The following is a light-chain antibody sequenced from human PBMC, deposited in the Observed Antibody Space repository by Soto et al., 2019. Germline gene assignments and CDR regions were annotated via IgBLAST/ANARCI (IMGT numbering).Light chain of an antibody. Sequence: EIVLTQSPGTLSLSPGERVTLSCRASQSVSSSHLAWYQQKPGQAPRLLIYGEFSRATGIPDRFSGSGSGTDFILTISSLEPEDFAVYYCQQRSNWPPEWTFGQGTKVDI. CDR3: QQRSNWPPEWT. CDR2: GEF. J-gene: IGKJ1*01. V-gene: IGKV3D-20*02. CDR1: QSVSSSH.